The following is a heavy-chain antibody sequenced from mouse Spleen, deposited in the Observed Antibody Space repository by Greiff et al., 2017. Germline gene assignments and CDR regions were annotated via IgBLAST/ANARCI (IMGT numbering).Heavy chain of an antibody. Sequence: EVKLMESEGGLVQPGSSMKLSCTASGFTFSDYYMAWVRQVPEKGLEWVANINYDGSSTYYLDSLKSRFIISRDNAKNILYLQMSSLKSEDTATYYCARGRYGGEGDYYAMDYWGQGTSVTVSS. CDR3: ARGRYGGEGDYYAMDY. V-gene: IGHV5-16*01. CDR2: INYDGSST. CDR1: GFTFSDYY. J-gene: IGHJ4*01. D-gene: IGHD1-1*02.